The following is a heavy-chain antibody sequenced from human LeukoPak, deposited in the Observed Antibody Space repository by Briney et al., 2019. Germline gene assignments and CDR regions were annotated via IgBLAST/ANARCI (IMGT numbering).Heavy chain of an antibody. J-gene: IGHJ4*02. CDR2: TNPNSGNT. V-gene: IGHV1-8*01. CDR1: GYTFTSYD. CDR3: ARGAGGVIDFDY. D-gene: IGHD3-10*01. Sequence: ASVKVSCKASGYTFTSYDINWVRQASGQGLEWMGWTNPNSGNTGYAQKFQGRVTMTRNTSISTSYMELSSLRSEDTAVYYCARGAGGVIDFDYWGQGTLVTVSS.